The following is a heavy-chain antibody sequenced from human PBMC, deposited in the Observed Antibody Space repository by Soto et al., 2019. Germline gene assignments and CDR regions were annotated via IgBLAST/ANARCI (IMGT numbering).Heavy chain of an antibody. Sequence: ASVKVSCKASGYTFTSYAMHWVRQAPGQRLKWMGWINADNGNTKYSQKFQGRVTITRDTSASTAYMELSSLRSEDTAVYYCARGPGGPDGPGDYWGQGTLVTVSS. CDR3: ARGPGGPDGPGDY. J-gene: IGHJ4*02. V-gene: IGHV1-3*01. D-gene: IGHD2-15*01. CDR2: INADNGNT. CDR1: GYTFTSYA.